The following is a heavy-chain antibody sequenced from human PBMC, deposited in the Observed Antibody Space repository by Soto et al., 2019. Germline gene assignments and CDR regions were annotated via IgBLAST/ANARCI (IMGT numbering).Heavy chain of an antibody. V-gene: IGHV4-31*03. CDR1: GGSISSGGYY. J-gene: IGHJ5*02. D-gene: IGHD3-10*01. CDR3: AREDTMVRGVPRNWFDP. CDR2: IYYSGST. Sequence: QVQLQESGPGLVKPSQTLSLTCTVSGGSISSGGYYWSWIRQHPGKGLEWIGYIYYSGSTYYNPSLKRRVTISVDTSKNQFSLKLSSVTAADTAVYYCAREDTMVRGVPRNWFDPWGQGTLVTVSS.